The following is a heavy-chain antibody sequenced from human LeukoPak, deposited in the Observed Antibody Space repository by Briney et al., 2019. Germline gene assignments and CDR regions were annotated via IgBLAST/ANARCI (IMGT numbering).Heavy chain of an antibody. D-gene: IGHD4-11*01. CDR1: GFTFTSYG. CDR3: AKDIERGFDYTNSLDY. J-gene: IGHJ4*02. V-gene: IGHV3-33*06. CDR2: IWSDGTNK. Sequence: GRSLRPSCAASGFTFTSYGMHWVRQAPGKGLEWVAVIWSDGTNKYYADSVKGRFAISRDDSKNMVYLQMNSLRVEDTAVYYCAKDIERGFDYTNSLDYWGQGTLVTVSS.